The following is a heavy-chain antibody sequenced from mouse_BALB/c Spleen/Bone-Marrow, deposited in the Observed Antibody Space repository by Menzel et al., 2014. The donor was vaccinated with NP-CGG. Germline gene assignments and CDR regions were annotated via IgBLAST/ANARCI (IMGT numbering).Heavy chain of an antibody. V-gene: IGHV1S81*02. CDR3: TRRSLLSDYYSMDY. CDR1: GYTFTSYY. Sequence: VQLQQSGAELVKPGASVKLSCKASGYTFTSYYLYWVKQRPGQGLEWIGEINPSNGGTNFNERFKSKASLTVDKSSSTAYMQLNSLTSEDSAVYYCTRRSLLSDYYSMDYWGQGTSDTVSS. CDR2: INPSNGGT. D-gene: IGHD2-10*01. J-gene: IGHJ4*01.